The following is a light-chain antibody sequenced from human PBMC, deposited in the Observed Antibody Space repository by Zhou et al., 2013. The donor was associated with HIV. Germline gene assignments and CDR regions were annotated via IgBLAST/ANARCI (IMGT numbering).Light chain of an antibody. CDR2: GAS. CDR1: QSVSSSY. V-gene: IGKV3-20*01. Sequence: EIVLTQSPGTLSLSPGERATLSCRASQSVSSSYLAWYQQKPGQPPRLLIYGASTGATVIPARFSGSGSGTEFTLTISSLQPEDVATYYCQKXNSAFGPGTKVDIK. CDR3: QKXNSA. J-gene: IGKJ3*01.